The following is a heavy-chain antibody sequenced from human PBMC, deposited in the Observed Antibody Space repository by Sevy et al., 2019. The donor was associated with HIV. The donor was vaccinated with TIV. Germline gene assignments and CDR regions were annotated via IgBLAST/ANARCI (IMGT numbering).Heavy chain of an antibody. D-gene: IGHD3-22*01. V-gene: IGHV3-9*01. J-gene: IGHJ6*02. CDR3: AKYVNRSCDSLNGYSYYFYYYGLDV. CDR2: ISWNSGSI. Sequence: GGSLRLSCAASGFSFHEYAMHWVRQAPGKGLEWVAGISWNSGSIGYADSVKGRFTISRDNARQSIHLQMNSLRADDTALYYCAKYVNRSCDSLNGYSYYFYYYGLDVWGQGTTVTVSS. CDR1: GFSFHEYA.